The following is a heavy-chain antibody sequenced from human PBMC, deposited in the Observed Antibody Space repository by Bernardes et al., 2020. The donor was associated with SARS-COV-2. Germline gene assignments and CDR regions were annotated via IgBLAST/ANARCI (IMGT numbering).Heavy chain of an antibody. CDR1: GFSISSGFG. Sequence: GGSLRLSCVASGFSISSGFGMHWVRQAPGKGLEWVALMSDDGTNKNYGDSVRGRFTISRDNSKNTLYLQMNSLSAEDTALYYCVRDRARGFGESYGMDVWGQGTTVTVSS. CDR3: VRDRARGFGESYGMDV. V-gene: IGHV3-30*03. D-gene: IGHD3-10*01. J-gene: IGHJ6*02. CDR2: MSDDGTNK.